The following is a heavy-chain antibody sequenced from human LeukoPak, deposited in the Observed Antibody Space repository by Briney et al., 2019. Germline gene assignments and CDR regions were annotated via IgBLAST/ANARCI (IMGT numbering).Heavy chain of an antibody. Sequence: GGSLRLSCAASGFTFSDYGMHWVRQAPGKGLEWVAFIRYDGNNKYYADSVQGRFTISRDNSKNTLYLQMNSLRAEDTAVFYCAKDRNARPDYFDSWGQGTLVTVSS. CDR3: AKDRNARPDYFDS. D-gene: IGHD6-6*01. CDR2: IRYDGNNK. V-gene: IGHV3-30*02. J-gene: IGHJ4*02. CDR1: GFTFSDYG.